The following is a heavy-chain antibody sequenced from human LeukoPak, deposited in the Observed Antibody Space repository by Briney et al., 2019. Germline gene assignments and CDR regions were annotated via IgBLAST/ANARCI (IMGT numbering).Heavy chain of an antibody. CDR3: ARDKGDGYNDY. Sequence: SETLSLTCDVYGASFTGYYWSWIRQSPGKGLEWIGEMNQRGSMNYNPSLKSRVTISVDRSKNQFSLKLSSVTAADTAVYYCARDKGDGYNDYWGQGTPVTVSS. CDR1: GASFTGYY. CDR2: MNQRGSM. D-gene: IGHD5-24*01. J-gene: IGHJ4*02. V-gene: IGHV4-34*01.